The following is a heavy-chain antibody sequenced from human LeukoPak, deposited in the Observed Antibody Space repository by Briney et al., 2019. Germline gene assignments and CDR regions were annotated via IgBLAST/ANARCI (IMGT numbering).Heavy chain of an antibody. V-gene: IGHV5-51*06. CDR1: GYSFTSYW. CDR3: ARRSGSLDGFDH. CDR2: IYPDDSHT. Sequence: GESLKISCTASGYSFTSYWIAWVRQMPGKGLEWMGIIYPDDSHTIYSSSFQGQVTISADKSISTAYVQWSSLKASDTAMYYCARRSGSLDGFDHWGQGTLVTVSS. J-gene: IGHJ4*02. D-gene: IGHD1-26*01.